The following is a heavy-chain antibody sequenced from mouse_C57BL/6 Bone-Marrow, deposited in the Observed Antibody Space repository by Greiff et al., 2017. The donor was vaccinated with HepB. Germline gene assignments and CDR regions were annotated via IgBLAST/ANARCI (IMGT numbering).Heavy chain of an antibody. J-gene: IGHJ3*01. CDR3: ARRAYYGLFAY. D-gene: IGHD2-10*01. V-gene: IGHV3-6*01. CDR2: ISYDGSN. CDR1: GYSITSGYY. Sequence: ESGPGLVKPSQSLSLTCSVTGYSITSGYYWNWIRQFPGNKLEWMGYISYDGSNNYNPSLKNRISITRDTSKNQFFLKLNSVTTEDTATYYCARRAYYGLFAYWGQGTLVTVSA.